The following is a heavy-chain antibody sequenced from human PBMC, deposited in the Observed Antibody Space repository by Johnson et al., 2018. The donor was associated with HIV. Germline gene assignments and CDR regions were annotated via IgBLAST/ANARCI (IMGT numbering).Heavy chain of an antibody. CDR1: GFTVSSNY. D-gene: IGHD3-3*01. V-gene: IGHV3-53*01. CDR2: IYSGGRT. Sequence: VQLVESGGGVVRPGGSLRLSCAASGFTVSSNYMSWVRQAPGKGLEWVSIIYSGGRTYHADSVKGRFTLSRDNSKNTLYLQMNSLRAEDTAVYYCARDRGVFWNNDYKGDAFDIWGQGTMVTVSS. J-gene: IGHJ3*02. CDR3: ARDRGVFWNNDYKGDAFDI.